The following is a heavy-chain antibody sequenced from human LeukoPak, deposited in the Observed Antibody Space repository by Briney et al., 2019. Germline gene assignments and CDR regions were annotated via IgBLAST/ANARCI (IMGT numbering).Heavy chain of an antibody. CDR1: GYTFTNYG. J-gene: IGHJ4*02. CDR2: ISTYNRNT. Sequence: ASVKVSCKASGYTFTNYGITWVRQAPGHGLEWMGWISTYNRNTNYAQNLQGRVTMTTDTSTDTVYMELRSLTSHDTAVYYCARGMGSTTFADFDYWGQGTLVTVSS. V-gene: IGHV1-18*01. CDR3: ARGMGSTTFADFDY. D-gene: IGHD1-26*01.